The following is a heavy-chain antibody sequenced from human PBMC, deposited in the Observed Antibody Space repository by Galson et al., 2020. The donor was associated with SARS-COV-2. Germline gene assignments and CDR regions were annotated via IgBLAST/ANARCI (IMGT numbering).Heavy chain of an antibody. CDR1: GFRFDVYP. V-gene: IGHV3-9*01. Sequence: GKSLQTSAVSSGFRFDVYPMHWVRQATGKGLQWVAGIVWNSASIAYATSVKGRFVISRDTPTDTLYLQMNAVRPQYTAVYFCAKWHTPPFAFQLTYQTYSFDVWGRGTVVTVSP. D-gene: IGHD2-2*01. J-gene: IGHJ3*01. CDR2: IVWNSASI. CDR3: AKWHTPPFAFQLTYQTYSFDV.